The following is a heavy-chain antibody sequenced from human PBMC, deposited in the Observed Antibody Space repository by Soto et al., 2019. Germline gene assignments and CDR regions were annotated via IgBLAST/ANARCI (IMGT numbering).Heavy chain of an antibody. CDR1: GGYCSGYY. Sequence: SETLSLTCAVYGGYCSGYYWPWIRQPPGTGLEWIGYIYHSGSTNYNPSLKSRVTISVDTSKNQFSLKLSSVAAADTAVYYCARRYGPSFDYWGQGTLVPVSP. CDR2: IYHSGST. J-gene: IGHJ4*02. V-gene: IGHV4-34*01. CDR3: ARRYGPSFDY. D-gene: IGHD4-17*01.